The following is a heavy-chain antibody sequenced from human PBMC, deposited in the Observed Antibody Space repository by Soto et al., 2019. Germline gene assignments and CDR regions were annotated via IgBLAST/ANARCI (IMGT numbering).Heavy chain of an antibody. CDR1: GGSISSSSYY. CDR2: IYYSVCT. V-gene: IGHV4-39*01. CDR3: ARPSGYSSNWYPFDI. J-gene: IGHJ3*02. D-gene: IGHD6-13*01. Sequence: PSETLSLTCTVSGGSISSSSYYWGWIRQPLGKGLEWIGNIYYSVCTYYNPSHKSRVTISVDTSKNHFSLNLSSVTAADTSVYYCARPSGYSSNWYPFDIWGQGTMVTVS.